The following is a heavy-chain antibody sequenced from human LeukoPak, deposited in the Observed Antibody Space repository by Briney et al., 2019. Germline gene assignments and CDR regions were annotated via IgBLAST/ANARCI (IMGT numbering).Heavy chain of an antibody. CDR3: ARDPDGYKFFDY. V-gene: IGHV4-59*01. J-gene: IGHJ4*02. CDR1: GGSISSYF. Sequence: SETLSLTCSVSGGSISSYFWHWIRQPPGKGLEWMGYIFNGGTTAYNPSLKRRVTMSEDTSKNQFSLTLSSVTAADTAVYYCARDPDGYKFFDYWGRGSPVTVSS. CDR2: IFNGGTT. D-gene: IGHD5-24*01.